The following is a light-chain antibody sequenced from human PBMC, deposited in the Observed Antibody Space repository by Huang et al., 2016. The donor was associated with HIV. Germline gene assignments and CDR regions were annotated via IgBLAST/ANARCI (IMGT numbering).Light chain of an antibody. Sequence: EIVLTQSPATLSLSPGEGATLSCRASQSIGSYLAWYQQRPGQAPSLLIYDASVRAPGIPARFSGRGSGTDFTLTISSLEPEDVAVYYCQQRNNWPPWTFGQGTKVELK. V-gene: IGKV3-11*01. CDR1: QSIGSY. CDR3: QQRNNWPPWT. J-gene: IGKJ1*01. CDR2: DAS.